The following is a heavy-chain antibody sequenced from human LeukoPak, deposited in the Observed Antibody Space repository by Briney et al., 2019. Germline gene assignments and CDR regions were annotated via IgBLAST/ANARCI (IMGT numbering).Heavy chain of an antibody. CDR3: AKDGGPPAPEVVVAATRYYYYYGMDV. CDR1: GFTFSSYW. Sequence: GGSLRLSCAASGFTFSSYWMSWVRQAPGKGLEWVANVKQDGSEKDYVDSVKGRFTISRDNSKNTLYLQMNSLRAEDTAVYYCAKDGGPPAPEVVVAATRYYYYYGMDVWGQGTTVTVSS. J-gene: IGHJ6*02. V-gene: IGHV3-7*01. D-gene: IGHD2-15*01. CDR2: VKQDGSEK.